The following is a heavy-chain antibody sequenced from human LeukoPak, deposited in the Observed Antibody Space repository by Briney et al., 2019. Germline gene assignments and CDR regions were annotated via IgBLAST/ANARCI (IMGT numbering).Heavy chain of an antibody. V-gene: IGHV1-69*04. CDR2: IIPILGIA. CDR1: GGTFSSYA. D-gene: IGHD5-12*01. Sequence: VASVKVSCKASGGTFSSYAISWVRQAPGQGLEWMGRIIPILGIANYAQKFQGRVTITADKSTSTAYMELSSLRSEDTAVYYCARDQGGYSGYVSGVFDPWGQGTLVTVSS. CDR3: ARDQGGYSGYVSGVFDP. J-gene: IGHJ5*02.